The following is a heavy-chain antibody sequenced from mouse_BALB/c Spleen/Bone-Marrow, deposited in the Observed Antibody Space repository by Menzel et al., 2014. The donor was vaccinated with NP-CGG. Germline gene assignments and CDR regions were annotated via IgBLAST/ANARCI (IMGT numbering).Heavy chain of an antibody. V-gene: IGHV7-3*02. CDR1: GFNFTDYY. D-gene: IGHD1-1*01. J-gene: IGHJ2*01. Sequence: EVNVVESGGGFVQPGGSLRLSCATSGFNFTDYYMNWVRQPPGKALEWLGFIRNKAYAYTTEYSASVKGRFTISRDNSHNIPYLQMSTLRAEDSATYYCARDKDGVFFDDWGQGTTLTVSS. CDR3: ARDKDGVFFDD. CDR2: IRNKAYAYTT.